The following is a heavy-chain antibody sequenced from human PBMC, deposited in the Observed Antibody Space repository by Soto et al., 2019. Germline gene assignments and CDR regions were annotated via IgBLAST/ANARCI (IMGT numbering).Heavy chain of an antibody. V-gene: IGHV3-23*01. D-gene: IGHD6-19*01. CDR3: AKDWGYSSGWPRQLTGYYGMYV. CDR1: GFTFSSYA. CDR2: ISGSGGST. J-gene: IGHJ6*02. Sequence: GGSLRLSCAASGFTFSSYAMSWVRQAPGKGLEWVSAISGSGGSTYYADSVKGRFTISRDNSKNTLYLQMNSLRAEDTAVYYCAKDWGYSSGWPRQLTGYYGMYVWGQGTTVTVSS.